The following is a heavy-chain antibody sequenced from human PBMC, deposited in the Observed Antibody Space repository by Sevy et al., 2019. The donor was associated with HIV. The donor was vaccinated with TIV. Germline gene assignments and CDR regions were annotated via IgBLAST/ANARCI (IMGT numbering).Heavy chain of an antibody. CDR2: IKHDGSEK. CDR1: GFTFSSYW. D-gene: IGHD3-22*01. CDR3: ARDWTYYYGTRGYWDS. J-gene: IGHJ4*02. V-gene: IGHV3-7*01. Sequence: GGSLRLSCAASGFTFSSYWMSWVRQAPGKGLEWVANIKHDGSEKYYVDSVKGRFTISRDNAKNSLFLQLNSLRAEDTAVYYCARDWTYYYGTRGYWDSWGQGTLVTVSS.